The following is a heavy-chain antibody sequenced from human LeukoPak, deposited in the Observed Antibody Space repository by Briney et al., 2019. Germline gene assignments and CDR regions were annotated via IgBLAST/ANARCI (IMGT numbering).Heavy chain of an antibody. D-gene: IGHD6-13*01. J-gene: IGHJ4*02. CDR3: AKLIAAAGTGGDY. CDR2: ISYDGSNK. CDR1: GFTFSSYA. V-gene: IGHV3-30*18. Sequence: GGSLRLSCAAPGFTFSSYAMHWVRQAPGKGLEWVAVISYDGSNKYYADSVKGRFTISRDNSKNTLYLQMNRLRAEDTAVYYCAKLIAAAGTGGDYWGQGTLVTVSS.